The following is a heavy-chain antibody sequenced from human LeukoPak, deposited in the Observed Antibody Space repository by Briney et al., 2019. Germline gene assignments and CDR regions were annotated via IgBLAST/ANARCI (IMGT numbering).Heavy chain of an antibody. CDR2: IKQDGAEK. Sequence: PGGSLRLSCAASGFSFSDYWMTWARHIPGKGLEWVANIKQDGAEKHYAESVEGRFIISRDNAKNSLYLEMDSLKDTAVYYCARVGAWDLQRVFEYWGQGTLVTVSS. CDR1: GFSFSDYW. CDR3: ARVGAWDLQRVFEY. J-gene: IGHJ4*02. D-gene: IGHD1-26*01. V-gene: IGHV3-7*01.